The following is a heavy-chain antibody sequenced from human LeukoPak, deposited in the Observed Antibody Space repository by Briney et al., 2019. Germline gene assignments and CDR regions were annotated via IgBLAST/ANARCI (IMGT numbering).Heavy chain of an antibody. CDR1: GGSISSSSYY. J-gene: IGHJ6*02. Sequence: SETLSLTCTVSGGSISSSSYYWGWIRQPPGKGLEWIGSTYYSGSTYYNPSLNSRVTISADTSKNQFSLKLSSVTAADTAVYYCARHSETFSVPDVWGQGTTVTVSS. CDR2: TYYSGST. D-gene: IGHD3-16*01. V-gene: IGHV4-39*01. CDR3: ARHSETFSVPDV.